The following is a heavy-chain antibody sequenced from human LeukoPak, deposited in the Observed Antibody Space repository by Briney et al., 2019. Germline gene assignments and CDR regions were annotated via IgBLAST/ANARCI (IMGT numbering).Heavy chain of an antibody. V-gene: IGHV4-39*01. CDR3: ARIVRASDD. CDR1: VGSISSSSYY. Sequence: SGTLSLTRTVSVGSISSSSYYGGWIRHPPGKGLEWIGSIYYSGSNYCTPSLKSRVTISVDTSKNQFSLKLSAVTAAATGVYYCARIVRASDDWGQGTLVTVS. CDR2: IYYSGSN. J-gene: IGHJ4*02. D-gene: IGHD1-26*01.